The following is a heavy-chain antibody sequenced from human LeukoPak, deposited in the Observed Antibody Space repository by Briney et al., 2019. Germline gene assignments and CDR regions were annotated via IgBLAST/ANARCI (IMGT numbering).Heavy chain of an antibody. CDR1: GFTFDDYA. J-gene: IGHJ4*02. V-gene: IGHV3-9*01. Sequence: LGGSLRLSCAASGFTFDDYAMHWVRQAPGKGLEWVSGISWNSGSIGYADSVKGRFTISRDNAKNSLYLQMNSLRAEDTALYYCAKGYGSGSYSYFDYWGQGTLVTVSS. D-gene: IGHD3-10*01. CDR2: ISWNSGSI. CDR3: AKGYGSGSYSYFDY.